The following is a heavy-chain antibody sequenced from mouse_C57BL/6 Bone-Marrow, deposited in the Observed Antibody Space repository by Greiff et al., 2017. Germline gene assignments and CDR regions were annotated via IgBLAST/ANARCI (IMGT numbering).Heavy chain of an antibody. CDR1: GYSFTDYN. Sequence: QLQQSGPELVKPGASVKISCKASGYSFTDYNMNWVKQSNGKSLEWIGVINPYYGTTSYNQKLKGKATLIVANSSSTAYILLNSLTSEDSAVYYCAVVGLPPDYWGQGTTLTVSS. D-gene: IGHD2-4*01. CDR2: INPYYGTT. V-gene: IGHV1-39*01. J-gene: IGHJ2*01. CDR3: AVVGLPPDY.